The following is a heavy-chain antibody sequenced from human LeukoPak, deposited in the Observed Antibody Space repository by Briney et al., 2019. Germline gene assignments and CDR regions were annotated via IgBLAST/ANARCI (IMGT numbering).Heavy chain of an antibody. D-gene: IGHD3-10*01. CDR2: MNPNSGNP. J-gene: IGHJ4*02. CDR3: ARARRRGYGSGGYRPTLYYFDY. CDR1: GYTFTSYD. V-gene: IGHV1-8*01. Sequence: ASVTVSCKASGYTFTSYDINWLRQATGQGLEWMGWMNPNSGNPGYAQKFQGRVTMTRNISISTAYMELSSLRSEDTAVYYCARARRRGYGSGGYRPTLYYFDYWGQGTLVTVSS.